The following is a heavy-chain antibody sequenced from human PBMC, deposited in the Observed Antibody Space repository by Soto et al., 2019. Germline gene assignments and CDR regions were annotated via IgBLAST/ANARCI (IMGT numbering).Heavy chain of an antibody. V-gene: IGHV6-1*01. J-gene: IGHJ4*02. CDR1: GDSVSSNIAA. CDR2: TYYRSKWYT. CDR3: ARNLGGPRDY. Sequence: SQTLSLTCAISGDSVSSNIAAWDWIRQSPSRGLEWLGRTYYRSKWYTDYAVSVRSRITINPDTSENQFTLQLISMTPEDTAVYYRARNLGGPRDYWGQGTLVTVSS. D-gene: IGHD3-16*01.